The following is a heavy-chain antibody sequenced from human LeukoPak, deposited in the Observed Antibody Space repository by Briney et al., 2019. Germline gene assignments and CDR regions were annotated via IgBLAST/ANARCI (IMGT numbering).Heavy chain of an antibody. CDR1: GFTFSNYA. CDR3: AKGTLGHCNGASCYPLDY. CDR2: ITGGGGDT. V-gene: IGHV3-23*01. D-gene: IGHD2-15*01. J-gene: IGHJ4*02. Sequence: GGSLRLSCAASGFTFSNYAMAWVRQAPGKEPEWVSVITGGGGDTYHIDSVKGRFTISRDNSKSTLYLQMNSLRAEDTAVYFCAKGTLGHCNGASCYPLDYWGQGTLVTASS.